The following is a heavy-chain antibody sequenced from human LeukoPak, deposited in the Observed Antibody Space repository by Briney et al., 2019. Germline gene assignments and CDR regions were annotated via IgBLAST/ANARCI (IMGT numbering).Heavy chain of an antibody. J-gene: IGHJ6*03. D-gene: IGHD2-15*01. CDR1: GFIFSSHG. Sequence: LGGSLRLSCVASGFIFSSHGMNWVRQAPGKGLEWVSGISPSGDVTYYADSVKGRFTISRDNSKNTVYLQMDSLRFEDAAVYYCARVLRYCSGGNCYSGGLGYMDVWGKGTTVTISS. CDR2: ISPSGDVT. V-gene: IGHV3-23*01. CDR3: ARVLRYCSGGNCYSGGLGYMDV.